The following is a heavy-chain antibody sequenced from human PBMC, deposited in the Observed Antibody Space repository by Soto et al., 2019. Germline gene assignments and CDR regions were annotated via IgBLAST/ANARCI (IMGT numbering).Heavy chain of an antibody. J-gene: IGHJ6*01. CDR2: IIPIFGTA. CDR3: ARGIVVLPAVLRGVDA. Sequence: SVKVSCKASGGTFSSYAISWVRQAPGQGLEWMGGIIPIFGTANYAQKFQGRVTITADESTSTAYMELSSLRSEDTAVYYFARGIVVLPAVLRGVDAWGQGATVTVSS. CDR1: GGTFSSYA. D-gene: IGHD2-2*01. V-gene: IGHV1-69*13.